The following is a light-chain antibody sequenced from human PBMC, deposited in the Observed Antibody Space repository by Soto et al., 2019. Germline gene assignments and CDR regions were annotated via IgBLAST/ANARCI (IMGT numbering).Light chain of an antibody. CDR3: ATWDGSLSVV. CDR2: DND. J-gene: IGLJ2*01. CDR1: SSNIGNNY. V-gene: IGLV1-51*01. Sequence: QSVLTQPPSVSAAPGQKVTISCSGSSSNIGNNYVSWYQQLPGTAPKLLIYDNDKRPSGIPDRFSGSKSGTSATLGITGLQTGDEADYYCATWDGSLSVVFGGGTKLTVL.